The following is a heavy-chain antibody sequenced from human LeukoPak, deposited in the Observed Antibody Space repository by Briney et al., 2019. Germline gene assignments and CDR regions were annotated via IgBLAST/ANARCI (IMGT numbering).Heavy chain of an antibody. D-gene: IGHD3-10*01. V-gene: IGHV4-59*08. Sequence: SETLSLTCSVSGGSISGYYWSWIRQPPGKGLEWIGYIHSTESTDYNPSLKSRVTMSVDTSKNQFSLKLGSVTDADTAVYYCARHLDYYGSGSYEYWGQGTLVTVSS. CDR1: GGSISGYY. CDR2: IHSTEST. CDR3: ARHLDYYGSGSYEY. J-gene: IGHJ4*02.